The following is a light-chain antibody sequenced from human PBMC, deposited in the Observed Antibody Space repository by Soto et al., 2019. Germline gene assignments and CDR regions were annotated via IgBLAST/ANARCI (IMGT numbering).Light chain of an antibody. V-gene: IGKV3-11*01. CDR2: DAS. CDR1: QSVGDY. CDR3: QQREAWPRA. J-gene: IGKJ4*01. Sequence: TQSPATLSLSPGERATLSCRASQSVGDYLGWYQQKPGQAPRLLIYDASQRATGVPARFSARGSGADFTLTISSLEPEDFAIYYCQQREAWPRAFGGGTKVAIK.